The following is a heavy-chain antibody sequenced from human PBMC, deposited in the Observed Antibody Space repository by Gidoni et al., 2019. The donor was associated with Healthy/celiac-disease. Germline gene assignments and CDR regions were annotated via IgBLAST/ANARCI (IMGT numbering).Heavy chain of an antibody. CDR3: ARDPMATN. J-gene: IGHJ4*02. Sequence: QVQLVESGGGVVQPGRSLRLSCAPSGFTFSSYAMHCVRQAPGKGLEWVAVISYDGSNKYYADSVKARFTISRDNSKNTLYLQMNSLRAEDTAVYYCARDPMATNWGQGTLVTVSS. CDR2: ISYDGSNK. CDR1: GFTFSSYA. V-gene: IGHV3-30-3*01. D-gene: IGHD5-12*01.